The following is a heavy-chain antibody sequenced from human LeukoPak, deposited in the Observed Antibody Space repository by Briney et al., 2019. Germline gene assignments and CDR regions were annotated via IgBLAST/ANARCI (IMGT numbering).Heavy chain of an antibody. CDR1: GDTISTISHY. CDR3: ARRPNLSSCYIAPRPSYVFDS. Sequence: SETLSLTCTVSGDTISTISHYWGWLRQPPGKGLEWVGSIYYSGSTYYNPSLNSRVTISVDTSKNQFSLKLSSVTAADTALYYCARRPNLSSCYIAPRPSYVFDSWCQGTLV. D-gene: IGHD6-6*01. CDR2: IYYSGST. V-gene: IGHV4-39*01. J-gene: IGHJ4*02.